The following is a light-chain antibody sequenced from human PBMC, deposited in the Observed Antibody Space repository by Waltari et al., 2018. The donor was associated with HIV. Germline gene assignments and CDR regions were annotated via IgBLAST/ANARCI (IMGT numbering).Light chain of an antibody. CDR1: ESLVYSDGNTY. CDR2: KVS. Sequence: DVVMTQSPLSLPVTLGQPASIACRSTESLVYSDGNTYLNWFQQRPGQSPRRLIYKVSDRDSGVPDRFSGSGSGTDFTLKISRVEAEDVGVYYCIQVTQWPVTFGGGTKVEIK. J-gene: IGKJ4*01. V-gene: IGKV2-30*01. CDR3: IQVTQWPVT.